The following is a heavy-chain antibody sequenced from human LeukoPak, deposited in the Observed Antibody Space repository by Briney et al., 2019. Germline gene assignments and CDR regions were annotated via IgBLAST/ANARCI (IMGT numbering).Heavy chain of an antibody. J-gene: IGHJ5*02. V-gene: IGHV4-4*07. Sequence: PSETLSLTCTVSGGSISSYYWSWIRQPAGKGLEWIGRIYTSGSTNYNPSLKSRVTISVDTSKNQFSLKLSSVTAADTAVYYCASQLGILMPGNWFDPWGQGTLVTVSS. D-gene: IGHD6-13*01. CDR2: IYTSGST. CDR3: ASQLGILMPGNWFDP. CDR1: GGSISSYY.